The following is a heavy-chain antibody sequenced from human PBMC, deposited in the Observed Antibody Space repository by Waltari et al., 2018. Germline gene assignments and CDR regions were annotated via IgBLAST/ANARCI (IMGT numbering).Heavy chain of an antibody. CDR3: AQKQWLVPPYYYYYMDV. CDR1: GGTFSSYA. Sequence: QVQLVQSGAEVKKPGSSVKVSCKASGGTFSSYAISWVRQAPGQGLEWMGGIIPIVGTANYAQKFQGRVTITADKSASTAYMELSSLRSEDTAVYYCAQKQWLVPPYYYYYMDVWGKGTTVTVSS. J-gene: IGHJ6*03. D-gene: IGHD6-19*01. CDR2: IIPIVGTA. V-gene: IGHV1-69*14.